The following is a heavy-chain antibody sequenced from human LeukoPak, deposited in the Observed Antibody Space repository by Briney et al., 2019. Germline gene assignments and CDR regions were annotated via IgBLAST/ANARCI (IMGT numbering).Heavy chain of an antibody. CDR2: ISNTGGST. J-gene: IGHJ4*02. CDR1: GFSFGSYA. D-gene: IGHD1-26*01. V-gene: IGHV3-23*01. Sequence: PGGSLRLSCAASGFSFGSYAMSWVRQAAGKGLEWVSAISNTGGSTYYADSVKGRFTISRDNSKNTVYLRMNSLRAEDTALYYCARDYESGTYFDYWGQGTLVTVSS. CDR3: ARDYESGTYFDY.